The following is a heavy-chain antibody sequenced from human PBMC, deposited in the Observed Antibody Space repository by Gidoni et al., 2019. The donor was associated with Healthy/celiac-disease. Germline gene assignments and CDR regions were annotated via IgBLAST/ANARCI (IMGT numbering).Heavy chain of an antibody. CDR1: GFTFSSYA. J-gene: IGHJ6*03. Sequence: EVQLLESGGGLVQPGGSLRLSCAASGFTFSSYAMSWVRQAPGKGLEWVSAISGSGGSTYYADSVKGRFNISRDNSKNTLYLQMNSLRAEDTAVYYCAKAIVPAAMYYYYYYMDVWGKGTTVTVSS. D-gene: IGHD2-2*01. V-gene: IGHV3-23*01. CDR2: ISGSGGST. CDR3: AKAIVPAAMYYYYYYMDV.